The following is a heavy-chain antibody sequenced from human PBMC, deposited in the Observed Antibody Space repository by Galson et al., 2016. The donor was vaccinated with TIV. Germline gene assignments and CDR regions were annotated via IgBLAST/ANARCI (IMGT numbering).Heavy chain of an antibody. V-gene: IGHV1-46*03. J-gene: IGHJ4*02. CDR1: GNIFTRDY. CDR2: IDPTYGGT. D-gene: IGHD7-27*01. CDR3: IRDLGRLRDF. Sequence: SVKVSCKASGNIFTRDYVHWVRQASGQGLEWMGVIDPTYGGTTFAQKFQALVTMTRDTSTSTVYMVVSGLKSDDTAVYYCIRDLGRLRDFWGQGTLVTVSS.